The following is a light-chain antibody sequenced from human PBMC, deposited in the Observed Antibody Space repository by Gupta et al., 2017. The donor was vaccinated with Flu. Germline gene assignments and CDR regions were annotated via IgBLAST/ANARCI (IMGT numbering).Light chain of an antibody. V-gene: IGLV1-51*01. CDR3: AAWDSTLSAGV. CDR2: DNN. J-gene: IGLJ3*02. Sequence: VTITCSGSSSNVGYNFVSWYQQLQGAATKLLIYDNNKRPSGIPGRISGSKSGTSATLALTGLQTGDEAIYFCAAWDSTLSAGVFGGGTRLTVL. CDR1: SSNVGYNF.